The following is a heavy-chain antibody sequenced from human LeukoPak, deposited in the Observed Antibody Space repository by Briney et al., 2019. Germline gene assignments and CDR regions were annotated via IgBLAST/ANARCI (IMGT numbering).Heavy chain of an antibody. Sequence: PSETLSLTCTVSGGSISSYYWSWIRQPPGKGLEWIGYIYYSGSTNYNPSLKSRVTMSVDTSKNQFSLKLSSVTAADTAVYYCARVSGSYSFDYWGQGTLVTVSS. CDR2: IYYSGST. CDR1: GGSISSYY. V-gene: IGHV4-59*12. J-gene: IGHJ4*02. D-gene: IGHD1-26*01. CDR3: ARVSGSYSFDY.